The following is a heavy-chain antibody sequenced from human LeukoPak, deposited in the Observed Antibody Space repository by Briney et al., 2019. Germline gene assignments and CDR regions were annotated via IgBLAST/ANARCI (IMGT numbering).Heavy chain of an antibody. CDR2: INQDSSEK. CDR3: ATIQLFKFDY. D-gene: IGHD5-18*01. CDR1: GFTFSNYW. J-gene: IGHJ4*02. Sequence: PGGSLRLSCAASGFTFSNYWMSWVRQAPGKGLEWVANINQDSSEKFYVDSVKGRFTISRDNAKNSLYLQMNSLRAEDTAVYYCATIQLFKFDYWGQGTLVTVSS. V-gene: IGHV3-7*01.